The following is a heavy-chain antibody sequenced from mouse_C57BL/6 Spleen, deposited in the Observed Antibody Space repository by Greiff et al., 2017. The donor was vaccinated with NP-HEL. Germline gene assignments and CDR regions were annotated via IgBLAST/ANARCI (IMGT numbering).Heavy chain of an antibody. CDR1: GYTFTSYW. D-gene: IGHD2-2*01. Sequence: QVQLKQPGAELVKPGASVKMSCKASGYTFTSYWITWVKQRPGQGLEWIGDIYPGSGSTNYNEKFKSKATLTVDTSSSTAYMQLSSLTSEDSAVYFWASGGEYGYTWFAYWGQGTLVTVSA. V-gene: IGHV1-55*01. J-gene: IGHJ3*01. CDR2: IYPGSGST. CDR3: ASGGEYGYTWFAY.